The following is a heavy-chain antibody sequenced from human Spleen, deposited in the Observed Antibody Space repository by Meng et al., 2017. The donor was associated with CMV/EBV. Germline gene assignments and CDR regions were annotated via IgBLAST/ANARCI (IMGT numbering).Heavy chain of an antibody. CDR2: INPNSGDS. Sequence: ASVKVSCKTSGYTFTGYYMHWVRQAPGQGLEWMGWINPNSGDSNYAQKLQDRVTMTRDTSITTAYMELSRLRSDDTAVYYCASGYSYGSLTFDYWGQGTLVTVSS. CDR3: ASGYSYGSLTFDY. CDR1: GYTFTGYY. D-gene: IGHD5-18*01. V-gene: IGHV1-2*02. J-gene: IGHJ4*02.